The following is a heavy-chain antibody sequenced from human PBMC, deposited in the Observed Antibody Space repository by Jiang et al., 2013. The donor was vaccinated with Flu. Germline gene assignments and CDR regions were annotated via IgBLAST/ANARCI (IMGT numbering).Heavy chain of an antibody. D-gene: IGHD3-9*01. J-gene: IGHJ4*02. CDR3: ARRSSGGVTGDPIDY. CDR2: IYSSGTT. Sequence: PGLVKPSETLSLTCTVSGGSIRTSSYCWGWIRQPPGKGLEWIASIYSSGTTYFNPSLKGRVTISVDTSRNHFSLNVSSVTAADTAVYYCARRSSGGVTGDPIDYWGQGTLVTVSP. V-gene: IGHV4-39*02. CDR1: GGSIRTSSYC.